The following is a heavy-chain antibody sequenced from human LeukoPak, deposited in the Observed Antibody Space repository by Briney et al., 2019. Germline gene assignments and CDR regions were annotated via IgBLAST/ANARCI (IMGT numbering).Heavy chain of an antibody. CDR1: GYTFTGYY. Sequence: ASVKVSCKASGYTFTGYYMHWVRQAPGQGLEWMGWINPNSGGTNYAQKFQGRVTMTRDTSIRTAYMELSSVTAADTAVYYCARDITGSFDYWGQGNLVTVSS. J-gene: IGHJ4*02. D-gene: IGHD1-14*01. CDR3: ARDITGSFDY. CDR2: INPNSGGT. V-gene: IGHV1-2*02.